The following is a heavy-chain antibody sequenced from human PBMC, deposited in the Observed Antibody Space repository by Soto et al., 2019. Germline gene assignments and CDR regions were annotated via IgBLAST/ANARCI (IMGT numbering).Heavy chain of an antibody. V-gene: IGHV4-59*01. Sequence: SETLSLTCTVSGGSISSYYWSWIRQPPGKGLEWIGYIYYSGSTNYNPSLKSRVTISVDTSKNQFSLKLSSVTAADTAVYYCARGPYYYDSSGYYTHRPHYYYGMDVWGQGTTVTVSS. CDR1: GGSISSYY. J-gene: IGHJ6*02. CDR2: IYYSGST. CDR3: ARGPYYYDSSGYYTHRPHYYYGMDV. D-gene: IGHD3-22*01.